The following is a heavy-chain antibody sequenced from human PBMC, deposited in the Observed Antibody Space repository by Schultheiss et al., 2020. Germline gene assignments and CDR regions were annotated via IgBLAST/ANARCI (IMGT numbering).Heavy chain of an antibody. Sequence: SQPLSLTCAVYGGSFSGYYWSWIRQPPGKGLEWIGEINHSGSTNYNPSLKSRVTISVDTSKNQFSLKLSSVTAADTAVYYCARVGQEYYYDSSGFRNFDYWGQGTLVTVSS. CDR3: ARVGQEYYYDSSGFRNFDY. J-gene: IGHJ4*02. V-gene: IGHV4-34*01. CDR1: GGSFSGYY. D-gene: IGHD3-22*01. CDR2: INHSGST.